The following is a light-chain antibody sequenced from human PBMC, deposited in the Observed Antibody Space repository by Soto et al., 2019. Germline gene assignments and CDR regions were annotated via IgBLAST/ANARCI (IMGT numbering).Light chain of an antibody. V-gene: IGLV2-14*01. Sequence: QSALTQPASVSGSPGQSITISCTGTSSDVGGYNYVSWYQQHPGKAPKLMIYDVSNRPSGVSNRFSGPKSGNTASLTISGLQAEDEADYYCSSYTRSSTLYVLFGGGTKLTVL. CDR3: SSYTRSSTLYVL. CDR1: SSDVGGYNY. CDR2: DVS. J-gene: IGLJ2*01.